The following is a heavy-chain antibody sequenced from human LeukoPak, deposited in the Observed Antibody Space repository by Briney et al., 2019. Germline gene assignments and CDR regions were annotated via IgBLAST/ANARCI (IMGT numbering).Heavy chain of an antibody. V-gene: IGHV1-18*04. CDR2: ISAYNGNT. CDR3: ARVIQNYYGMDV. Sequence: ASVKVSCKASGYTFTGYYMHWVRQAPGQGLKWMGWISAYNGNTNYARKLQGRVTMTTDTSASTAYMELRSLRSDDTAVYYCARVIQNYYGMDVWGQGTTVTVSS. CDR1: GYTFTGYY. J-gene: IGHJ6*02. D-gene: IGHD5-18*01.